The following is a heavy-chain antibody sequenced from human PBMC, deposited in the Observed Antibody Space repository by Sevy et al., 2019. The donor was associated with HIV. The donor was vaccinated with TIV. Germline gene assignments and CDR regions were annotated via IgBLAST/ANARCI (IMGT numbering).Heavy chain of an antibody. J-gene: IGHJ4*02. V-gene: IGHV4-61*02. Sequence: SETLSLTCTVSGGSISSGGYYWSWIRQPAGKGLEWIGRIYTSGSTNYNPSLKSRVTISVDTSKKQFSLKLSSVTAADTAVYYCARAGKYCSSTSCFYYWGQGALVTVSS. CDR2: IYTSGST. CDR3: ARAGKYCSSTSCFYY. CDR1: GGSISSGGYY. D-gene: IGHD2-2*01.